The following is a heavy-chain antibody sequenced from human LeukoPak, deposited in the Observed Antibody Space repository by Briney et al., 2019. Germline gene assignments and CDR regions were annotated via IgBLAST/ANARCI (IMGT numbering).Heavy chain of an antibody. CDR3: AKSHGYSYGADY. CDR2: ISSSGGSI. V-gene: IGHV3-23*01. Sequence: GGSLRLSCAASGFTFSSYGMSWVRQAPGKGLEWVSGISSSGGSIYYADSVKGRFTISRDNSKNTLYLQMNSLRAEDTAVYYCAKSHGYSYGADYWGQGTLVTVSS. D-gene: IGHD5-18*01. J-gene: IGHJ4*02. CDR1: GFTFSSYG.